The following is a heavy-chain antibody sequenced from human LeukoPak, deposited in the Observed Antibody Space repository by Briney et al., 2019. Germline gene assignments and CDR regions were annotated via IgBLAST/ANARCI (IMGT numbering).Heavy chain of an antibody. CDR3: ARDTKTTTMAGGNDN. J-gene: IGHJ4*02. V-gene: IGHV1-18*01. CDR1: GFTFTSYG. D-gene: IGHD3-16*01. CDR2: ISAYNGNT. Sequence: ASVKVSCKAVGFTFTSYGVSWVRQAPGQGLEWMGWISAYNGNTHFAQKLQDRVTLTADTSTSTAYMELRSLTSDDTAVYFCARDTKTTTMAGGNDNWGQGTLVTVSS.